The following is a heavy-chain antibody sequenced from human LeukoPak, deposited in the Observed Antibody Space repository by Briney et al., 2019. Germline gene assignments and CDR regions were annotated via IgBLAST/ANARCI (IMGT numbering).Heavy chain of an antibody. J-gene: IGHJ4*02. Sequence: ASVKVSCKASGGTFSRYAMSWVRQAPGQRLEWMGIINPSGGSTSYAQKFQGRVTMTRDTSTSTVYMELSSLRSEDTAVYYCARPGDSSGYYIFGYWGQGTLVTVSS. CDR3: ARPGDSSGYYIFGY. D-gene: IGHD3-22*01. V-gene: IGHV1-46*01. CDR2: INPSGGST. CDR1: GGTFSRYA.